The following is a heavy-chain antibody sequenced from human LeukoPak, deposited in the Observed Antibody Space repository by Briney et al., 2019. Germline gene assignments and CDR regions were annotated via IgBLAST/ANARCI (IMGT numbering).Heavy chain of an antibody. D-gene: IGHD3-22*01. V-gene: IGHV3-66*01. CDR2: IYSGGST. CDR1: GFTVSSNY. CDR3: AGGNDSSGYYLGGTNDY. Sequence: GGSLRLSCAASGFTVSSNYMSWVRQAPGKGLEWVSVIYSGGSTYYADSVKGRFTISRDNSKNTLYLQMNSLRAEDTAVYYCAGGNDSSGYYLGGTNDYWGQGTLVTVSS. J-gene: IGHJ4*02.